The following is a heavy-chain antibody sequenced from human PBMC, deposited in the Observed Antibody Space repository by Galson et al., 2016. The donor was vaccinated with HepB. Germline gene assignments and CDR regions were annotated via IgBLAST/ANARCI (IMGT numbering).Heavy chain of an antibody. V-gene: IGHV3-21*01. CDR2: ISGNSAYI. J-gene: IGHJ4*02. Sequence: SLRLSCAASGFTFSSYSLNWVRQAPRKGLEWVSCISGNSAYIYYADSIKGRFTISRDNAKNSLYLQMSNLRAEDTAVYYCVLGHIASRRSSAFDIWGQGIPVTVSS. CDR3: VLGHIASRRSSAFDI. CDR1: GFTFSSYS. D-gene: IGHD6-6*01.